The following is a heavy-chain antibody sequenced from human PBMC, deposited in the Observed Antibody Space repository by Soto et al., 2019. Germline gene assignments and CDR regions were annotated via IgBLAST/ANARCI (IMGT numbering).Heavy chain of an antibody. Sequence: ASVKVSCKASGYTFTSYYMHWVRQAPGQGLEWMGIINPSGGSTSYAQKFQGRVTMTRDTSTSTVYMELSSLRSEDTAVYYCARAKGPPGSYGDQFDYSGQGTLVTVSS. CDR3: ARAKGPPGSYGDQFDY. CDR1: GYTFTSYY. CDR2: INPSGGST. J-gene: IGHJ4*02. D-gene: IGHD5-18*01. V-gene: IGHV1-46*01.